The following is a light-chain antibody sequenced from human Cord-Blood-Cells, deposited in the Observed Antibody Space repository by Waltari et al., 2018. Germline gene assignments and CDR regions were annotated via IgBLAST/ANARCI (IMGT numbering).Light chain of an antibody. J-gene: IGLJ3*02. CDR1: KLGDKY. V-gene: IGLV3-1*01. CDR2: QDS. CDR3: QAWDSSTAV. Sequence: SYELSTLPSVSVSPGKTASITCSGGKLGDKYACWYQQKPGKSPVLVIYQDSKRPSGIPERFSGSNSGNTATLTISGTQAMDEADYYCQAWDSSTAVFGGGTKLTVL.